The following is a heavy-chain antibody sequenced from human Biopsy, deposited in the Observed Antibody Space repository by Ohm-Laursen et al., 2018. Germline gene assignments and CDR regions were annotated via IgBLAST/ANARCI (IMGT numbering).Heavy chain of an antibody. J-gene: IGHJ5*02. D-gene: IGHD6-13*01. CDR1: GGSISNYY. Sequence: TLSLTCTVSGGSISNYYWSWIRQPAGQGLVWSGRIYSSGSTNYNPSLKSRVNMSVDTSKNQFPRILSSMTATDTAVYYLGREPRIAAVVYFDPWGQGALVTVSS. CDR2: IYSSGST. CDR3: GREPRIAAVVYFDP. V-gene: IGHV4-4*07.